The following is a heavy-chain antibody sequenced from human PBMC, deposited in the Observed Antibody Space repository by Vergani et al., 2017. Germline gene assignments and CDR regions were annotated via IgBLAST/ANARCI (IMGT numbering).Heavy chain of an antibody. D-gene: IGHD1-1*01. Sequence: QVQLVESGPGEVQPGRSLRLSCSSAGFPFSDYGVHWVRQAPGQGLEWVSVISYDGNKKNYADSVKGRFTISRDNSKNTLYLEMNALRAEDTAVYYCARDFLTRVTTLDYYYIGVWGKGTTVTVSS. V-gene: IGHV3-30*03. CDR3: ARDFLTRVTTLDYYYIGV. CDR1: GFPFSDYG. J-gene: IGHJ6*03. CDR2: ISYDGNKK.